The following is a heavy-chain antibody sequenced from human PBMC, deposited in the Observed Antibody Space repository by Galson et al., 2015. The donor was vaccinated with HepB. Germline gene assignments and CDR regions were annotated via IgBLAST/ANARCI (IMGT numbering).Heavy chain of an antibody. D-gene: IGHD6-19*01. CDR2: ISYDGSNK. V-gene: IGHV3-30*18. CDR1: GFTFSSYG. J-gene: IGHJ2*01. CDR3: AKDGPYSSGWDYYWYFDL. Sequence: SLRLSCAASGFTFSSYGMHWVRQAPGKGLEWVAVISYDGSNKYYADSVKGRFTISRDNSKNTLYLQMNSLRAEDTAVYYCAKDGPYSSGWDYYWYFDLWGRGTLATVSS.